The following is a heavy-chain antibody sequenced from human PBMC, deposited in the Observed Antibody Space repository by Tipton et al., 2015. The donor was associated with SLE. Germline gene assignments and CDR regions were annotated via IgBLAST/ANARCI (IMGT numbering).Heavy chain of an antibody. CDR3: ARVGAATASLAPFDI. CDR1: GFTFSDYY. J-gene: IGHJ3*02. CDR2: ISSSGTII. V-gene: IGHV3-11*01. D-gene: IGHD6-13*01. Sequence: GSLRLSCAASGFTFSDYYMSWIRQAPGKGLEWISYISSSGTIIYYADSVKGRFTISRDNTKNSLYLQMNSLRAEDTAVYYCARVGAATASLAPFDIWGQGTMVTVSS.